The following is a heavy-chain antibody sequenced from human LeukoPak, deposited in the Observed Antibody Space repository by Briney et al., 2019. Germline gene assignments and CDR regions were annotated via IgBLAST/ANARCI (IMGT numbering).Heavy chain of an antibody. V-gene: IGHV3-30*18. Sequence: GRSLRLSCAASGFTLSSYGMHWVRQAPGKGLEWVAVISYDGSNKYYADSVKGRFTISRDNSKNTLYLQMNSLRAEDTAVYYCAKDFTSGWTADLFDYWGQGTLVTVSS. CDR2: ISYDGSNK. CDR3: AKDFTSGWTADLFDY. D-gene: IGHD6-19*01. J-gene: IGHJ4*02. CDR1: GFTLSSYG.